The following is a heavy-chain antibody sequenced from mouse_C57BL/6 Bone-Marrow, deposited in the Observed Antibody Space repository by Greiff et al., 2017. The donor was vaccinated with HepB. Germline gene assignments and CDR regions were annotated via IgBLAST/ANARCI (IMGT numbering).Heavy chain of an antibody. Sequence: EVQLVESGGGLVKPGGSLKLSCAASGFTFSSYTMSWVRQTPEKRLEWVATISGGGGNTYYPDSVKGRFTISRDNAKNTLYLQMSSLRSEDTALYYCARPGGGTGVDYWGQGTTLTVSS. V-gene: IGHV5-9*01. CDR3: ARPGGGTGVDY. CDR1: GFTFSSYT. D-gene: IGHD3-3*01. J-gene: IGHJ2*01. CDR2: ISGGGGNT.